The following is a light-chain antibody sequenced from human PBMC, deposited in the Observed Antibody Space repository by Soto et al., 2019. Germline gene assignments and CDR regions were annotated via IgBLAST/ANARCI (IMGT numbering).Light chain of an antibody. CDR3: AAWDGSLRGPL. V-gene: IGLV1-44*01. CDR2: YNN. Sequence: QSVLTQPPSASGTPGQRVTISCSGRSSNIGSHTVNWYQQVPGTAPKLLIYYNNQRPSGVPDRFSGSKSGTSASLVISGLQPEDEADYYCAAWDGSLRGPLFGGGTKLTVL. CDR1: SSNIGSHT. J-gene: IGLJ2*01.